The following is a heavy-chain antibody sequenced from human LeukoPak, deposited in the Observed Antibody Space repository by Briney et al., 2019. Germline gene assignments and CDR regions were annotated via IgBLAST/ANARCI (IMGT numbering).Heavy chain of an antibody. CDR3: AREPASRGYPFDP. Sequence: PGGSLRLSCAASGFSFSSFWMHWVRQVPGKGLVWVSRINRDGGSTSYADSVKGRFIISRDNAKNTLYLQMNSLRVVDTAVYYCAREPASRGYPFDPWGQGTLVTVSS. CDR1: GFSFSSFW. V-gene: IGHV3-74*01. D-gene: IGHD3-22*01. J-gene: IGHJ5*02. CDR2: INRDGGST.